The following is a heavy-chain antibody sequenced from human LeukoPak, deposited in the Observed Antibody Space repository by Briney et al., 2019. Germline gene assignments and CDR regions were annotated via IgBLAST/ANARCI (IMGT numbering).Heavy chain of an antibody. V-gene: IGHV3-21*01. CDR2: ISSSSSYM. CDR1: GFTFSSYS. J-gene: IGHJ4*02. D-gene: IGHD6-13*01. Sequence: GGSLRLSCAASGFTFSSYSMNWVRQAPGKGLEWVSSISSSSSYMYYADSVKGRFTISRDNAKNSLYLQMNSLRAEDTAVYYCAREYSSSWYERFFDYWGQGTLVTVSS. CDR3: AREYSSSWYERFFDY.